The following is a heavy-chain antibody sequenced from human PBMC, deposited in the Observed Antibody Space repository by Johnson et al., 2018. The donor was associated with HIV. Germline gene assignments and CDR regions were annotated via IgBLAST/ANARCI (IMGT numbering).Heavy chain of an antibody. CDR1: GITFSSYA. D-gene: IGHD1-20*01. CDR2: ISYDGSNK. V-gene: IGHV3-30*18. CDR3: AKDSMGYNWNQLEGFDI. Sequence: VQLVESGGGLVQPGGSLRLSCAASGITFSSYAMHWVRQAPGKGLEWVAVISYDGSNKYYADSVKGRFPISRDNSKNTLYLQMNSLRAEDTGVYYCAKDSMGYNWNQLEGFDIWSQGKMVNVCS. J-gene: IGHJ3*02.